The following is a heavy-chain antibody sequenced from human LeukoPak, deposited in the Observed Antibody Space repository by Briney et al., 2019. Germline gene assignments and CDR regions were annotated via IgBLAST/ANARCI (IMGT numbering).Heavy chain of an antibody. CDR2: ISAYNGNT. CDR3: ARRSGYSSSWSDY. V-gene: IGHV1-18*01. J-gene: IGHJ4*02. Sequence: ASVKVSCKASGYTFTSYGISWVRQAPGQGLEWMGWISAYNGNTNYAQKLQGRVTMTTDTPTSTAYTELRSLRSDDTAVYYCARRSGYSSSWSDYWGQGTLVTVSS. D-gene: IGHD6-13*01. CDR1: GYTFTSYG.